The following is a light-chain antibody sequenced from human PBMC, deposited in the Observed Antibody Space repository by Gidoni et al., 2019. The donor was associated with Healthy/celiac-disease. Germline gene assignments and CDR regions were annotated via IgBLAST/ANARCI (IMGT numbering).Light chain of an antibody. CDR3: QQYGSSPGYT. Sequence: IVLTQSPATPSLSPGERATLSCRASQSVSSSYLAWYQQKPGQAPRLLIYGASSRATGIPDRFSGSGSGTDFTLTISRLEPEDFAVYYCQQYGSSPGYTFGQGTKLEIK. CDR1: QSVSSSY. CDR2: GAS. V-gene: IGKV3-20*01. J-gene: IGKJ2*01.